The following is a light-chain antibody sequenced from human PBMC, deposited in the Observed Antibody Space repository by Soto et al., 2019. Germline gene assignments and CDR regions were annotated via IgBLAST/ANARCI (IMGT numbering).Light chain of an antibody. J-gene: IGLJ2*01. V-gene: IGLV2-14*03. CDR1: SSDVGSYNY. CDR3: NSYTTSSTRV. Sequence: QSALTQPASVSGSPGQSITISCTGTSSDVGSYNYVYWYQHHPGKAPKLMIYDVSNRPSGVSNRFSGSKSGNTASLTISGLQAEDEPDYYCNSYTTSSTRVFGGGTKLTVL. CDR2: DVS.